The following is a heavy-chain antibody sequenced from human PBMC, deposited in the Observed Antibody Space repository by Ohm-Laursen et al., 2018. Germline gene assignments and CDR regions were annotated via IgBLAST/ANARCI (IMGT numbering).Heavy chain of an antibody. CDR3: AREGYGGYGLDP. CDR1: GLTFSAYY. D-gene: IGHD5-12*01. V-gene: IGHV3-11*01. J-gene: IGHJ5*02. CDR2: INSISSTM. Sequence: SLRLSCAASGLTFSAYYMSWIRQAPGKGLEWISYINSISSTMYFADSVKGRFIISRDNAKNSLYLQMNSLRAEDTAVYYCAREGYGGYGLDPWGQGTLVTVSS.